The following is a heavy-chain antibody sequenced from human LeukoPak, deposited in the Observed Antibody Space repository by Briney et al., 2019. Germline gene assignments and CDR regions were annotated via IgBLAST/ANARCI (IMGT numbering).Heavy chain of an antibody. D-gene: IGHD1-26*01. CDR3: AKLGKWELPLDY. CDR1: GFTFSSYG. CDR2: ISHDGSNK. Sequence: SGGSLRLSCAASGFTFSSYGMHWVRQAPGKGLEWVAVISHDGSNKYYADSVKGRFTISRDNSKNTLYLQMNSLRAEDTAVYYCAKLGKWELPLDYWGQGTLVTVSS. V-gene: IGHV3-30*18. J-gene: IGHJ4*02.